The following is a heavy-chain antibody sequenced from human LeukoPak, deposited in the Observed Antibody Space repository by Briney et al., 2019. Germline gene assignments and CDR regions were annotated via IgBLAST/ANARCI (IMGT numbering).Heavy chain of an antibody. V-gene: IGHV3-30*02. CDR3: ARQYNSGWHGTSDY. J-gene: IGHJ4*02. CDR1: GFTFSSYG. D-gene: IGHD6-19*01. Sequence: GGSLRLSCAASGFTFSSYGIHWVRQAPGKGLEWVTFIRYDERNKFYADSVKGRFTISRDNSKNTLYLQMHSLRPEDTAVYYCARQYNSGWHGTSDYWGQGTLDTVSS. CDR2: IRYDERNK.